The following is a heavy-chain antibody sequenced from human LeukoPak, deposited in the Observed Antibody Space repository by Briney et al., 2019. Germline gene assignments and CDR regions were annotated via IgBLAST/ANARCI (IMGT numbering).Heavy chain of an antibody. CDR2: ISGSGGST. D-gene: IGHD3-3*01. V-gene: IGHV3-23*01. J-gene: IGHJ4*02. Sequence: TGGSLRLSCAASGFTFSSYAMSWVRQAPGKGLEWVSAISGSGGSTYYADSVKGRFTISRDNSKNTLYPQMNSLRAEDTAVYYCAMSGYKGYYFDYWGQGTLVTVSS. CDR3: AMSGYKGYYFDY. CDR1: GFTFSSYA.